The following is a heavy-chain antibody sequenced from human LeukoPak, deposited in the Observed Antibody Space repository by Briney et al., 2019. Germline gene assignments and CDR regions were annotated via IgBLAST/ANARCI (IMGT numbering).Heavy chain of an antibody. V-gene: IGHV3-48*02. CDR1: GFTFSSYS. CDR3: ARGVEGSYYYDSSGKGNALDI. CDR2: ISSSSSII. Sequence: GGSLRLSCAASGFTFSSYSMNWVRQDPGKGLEWVSYISSSSSIIYYANSVKGRFTISRDNAKNSLYLQMNSLRDEDTAVYYCARGVEGSYYYDSSGKGNALDIWGQGTMVTVSS. J-gene: IGHJ3*02. D-gene: IGHD3-22*01.